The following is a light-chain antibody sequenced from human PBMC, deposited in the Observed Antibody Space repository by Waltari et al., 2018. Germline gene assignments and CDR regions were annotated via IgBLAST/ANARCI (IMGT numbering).Light chain of an antibody. Sequence: QSALTQPASVSGSPGQSVTISCTGTSRDVGAYNYVPWYQQHPGQAPKPMIYDVTSPPSGVSNRFSGSKSGNTASLTISGLQAEDEADYYCSSYTSSSTPLVFGGGTKLTVL. CDR3: SSYTSSSTPLV. V-gene: IGLV2-14*03. J-gene: IGLJ2*01. CDR2: DVT. CDR1: SRDVGAYNY.